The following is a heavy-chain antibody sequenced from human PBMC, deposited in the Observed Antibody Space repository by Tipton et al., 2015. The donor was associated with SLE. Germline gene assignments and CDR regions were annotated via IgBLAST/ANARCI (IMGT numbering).Heavy chain of an antibody. V-gene: IGHV4-59*01. CDR1: GDSLSSSY. Sequence: TLSLTCFVSGDSLSSSYWSWFRQPPGKGLEWIGSLDDSGHIYYNPSLRSRLTMSIDTPKSQFSLKLTSVTAADTAVYYCAKGSGWYKDWGQGMLVTVSS. J-gene: IGHJ4*02. D-gene: IGHD6-19*01. CDR2: LDDSGHI. CDR3: AKGSGWYKD.